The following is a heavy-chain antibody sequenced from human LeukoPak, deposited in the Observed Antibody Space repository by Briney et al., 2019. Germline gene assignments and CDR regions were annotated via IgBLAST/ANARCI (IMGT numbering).Heavy chain of an antibody. Sequence: GASVKVSCKASGGTFSSYAISWVRQAPGQGLEWMGGMIPIFGTANFPQKFQGRVTITTDESTSTAYMELSSLKSDDTAVYYCARLGCSGGSCYFYYFDYWGQGTLVTVSS. J-gene: IGHJ4*02. CDR1: GGTFSSYA. V-gene: IGHV1-69*05. CDR2: MIPIFGTA. D-gene: IGHD2-15*01. CDR3: ARLGCSGGSCYFYYFDY.